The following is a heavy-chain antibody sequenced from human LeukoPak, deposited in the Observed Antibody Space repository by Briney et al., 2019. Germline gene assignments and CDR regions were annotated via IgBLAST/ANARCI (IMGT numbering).Heavy chain of an antibody. D-gene: IGHD6-13*01. CDR3: ARVAAAGTFYYYYYMDV. CDR2: IKQDGSEK. V-gene: IGHV3-7*01. Sequence: GGSLRLSCAASGFTFSSYWMSWVRQAPGKGLEWVANIKQDGSEKYYVDSVKGRFTISRDNAKNSLYLQMNSLRAEDMAVYYCARVAAAGTFYYYYYMDVWGKGTTVTVSS. CDR1: GFTFSSYW. J-gene: IGHJ6*03.